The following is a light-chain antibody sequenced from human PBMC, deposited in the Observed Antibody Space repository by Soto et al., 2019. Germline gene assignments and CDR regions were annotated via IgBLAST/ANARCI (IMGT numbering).Light chain of an antibody. J-gene: IGKJ1*01. CDR1: QSVSNN. CDR2: DAS. Sequence: EIVMTQSPATLSVSPGERATLSCRASQSVSNNLACYQHKPGQAPMLLIYDASTMATGIPARFSGSGSGREVTLPISSLLDADFAVDYCHQYRNWLTWTFGQGTKVDIK. CDR3: HQYRNWLTWT. V-gene: IGKV3D-15*01.